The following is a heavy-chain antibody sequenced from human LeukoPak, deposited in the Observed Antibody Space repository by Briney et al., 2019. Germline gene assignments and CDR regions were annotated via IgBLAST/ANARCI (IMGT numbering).Heavy chain of an antibody. J-gene: IGHJ5*02. Sequence: SETLSLTCTVSGGSISSSSYYRGWIRQPPGKGLEWIGSIYYSGSTYYNPSLKSRVTISVDTSKNQFSLKLSSVTAADTAVYYCARYGSGSYYRSFDPWGQGTLVTVSS. D-gene: IGHD3-10*01. CDR1: GGSISSSSYY. V-gene: IGHV4-39*01. CDR2: IYYSGST. CDR3: ARYGSGSYYRSFDP.